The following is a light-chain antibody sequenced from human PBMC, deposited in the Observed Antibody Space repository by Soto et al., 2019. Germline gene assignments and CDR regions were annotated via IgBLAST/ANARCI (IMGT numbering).Light chain of an antibody. CDR3: QQRKVWPPVT. CDR2: DAS. J-gene: IGKJ5*01. CDR1: QYINTR. Sequence: VMTHSPATRSSFPGDIVTLSFRASQYINTRLAWYQHRPGLAPRLVIYDASNRATGIPDRFSGSGSGTDFTLTISSLEPEDSAVYYCQQRKVWPPVTFGQGTRLEIK. V-gene: IGKV3-11*01.